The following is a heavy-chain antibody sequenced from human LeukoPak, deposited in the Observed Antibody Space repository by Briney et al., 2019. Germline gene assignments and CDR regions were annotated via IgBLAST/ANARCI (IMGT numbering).Heavy chain of an antibody. CDR1: GFTFSSYW. V-gene: IGHV3-7*01. D-gene: IGHD5-18*01. J-gene: IGHJ3*02. CDR2: IKQDGSEK. CDR3: AGGIQLWLIGAYAFDI. Sequence: GGSLRLSCAASGFTFSSYWMSWVRQAPGKGLEWVANIKQDGSEKYYVDSVKGRFTISRDNAKNSLYLQMNSLRAEDTAVYYCAGGIQLWLIGAYAFDIWGQGTMVTVSS.